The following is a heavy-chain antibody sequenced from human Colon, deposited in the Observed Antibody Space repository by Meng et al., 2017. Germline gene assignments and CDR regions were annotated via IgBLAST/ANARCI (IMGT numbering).Heavy chain of an antibody. CDR1: GYTLY. Sequence: QVQLVQSGAEVKKPGASVTVSCKASGYTLYIHWVRLRPGEGLEWMGRINPRTGDTKSAQSFQGRVTMTRDTSTTTFSMDLRSLTTDDSAIYFCARESADGGSFDLWGHGTLVTVSS. J-gene: IGHJ4*01. CDR3: ARESADGGSFDL. CDR2: INPRTGDT. V-gene: IGHV1-2*06. D-gene: IGHD2-15*01.